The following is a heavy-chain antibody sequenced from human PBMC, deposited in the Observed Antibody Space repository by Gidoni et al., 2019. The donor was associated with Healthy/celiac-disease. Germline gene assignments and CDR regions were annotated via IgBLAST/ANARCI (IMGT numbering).Heavy chain of an antibody. D-gene: IGHD3-22*01. V-gene: IGHV3-30-3*01. CDR3: ARTYYYDSSGYSPSGAFDI. CDR1: GFTFSSYA. J-gene: IGHJ3*02. CDR2: ISYDGSNK. Sequence: QVQLVESGGGVVQPGRSLRLSCAASGFTFSSYAMPWVRQAPGKGLEWVAVISYDGSNKYYADSVKGRFTISRDNSKNTLYLQMNSLRAEDTAVYYCARTYYYDSSGYSPSGAFDIWGQGTMVTVSS.